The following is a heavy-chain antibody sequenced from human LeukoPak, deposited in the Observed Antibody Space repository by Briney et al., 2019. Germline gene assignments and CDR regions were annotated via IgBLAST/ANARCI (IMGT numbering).Heavy chain of an antibody. CDR3: ARPWGDVSIATWFNP. J-gene: IGHJ5*02. D-gene: IGHD3-16*01. CDR2: ISDHGKSR. V-gene: IGHV3-48*03. Sequence: GGSLRLSCVASGFIFSNEMNWVRQTPGKGLEWVSYISDHGKSRNYVDSVKGRFTISRDNAKNSLYLQMNSLRAEDTAVYYCARPWGDVSIATWFNPWGQGTLVTVSS. CDR1: GFIFSNE.